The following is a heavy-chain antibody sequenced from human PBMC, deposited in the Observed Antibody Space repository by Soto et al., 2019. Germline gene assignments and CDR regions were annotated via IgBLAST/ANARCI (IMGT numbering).Heavy chain of an antibody. J-gene: IGHJ4*02. CDR3: ARVSLDVRGLDLDY. D-gene: IGHD3-10*02. Sequence: QVQLVQSGAEVKKPGASVKVSCKTSGYAFTSSDIHWVRQASGQGLEWMGWMNPNSGNTGNARQFHGRVSMTRTTSISTACRDPRSLTSVDTAIYCCARVSLDVRGLDLDYWGQGTLVTVSP. CDR2: MNPNSGNT. V-gene: IGHV1-8*02. CDR1: GYAFTSSD.